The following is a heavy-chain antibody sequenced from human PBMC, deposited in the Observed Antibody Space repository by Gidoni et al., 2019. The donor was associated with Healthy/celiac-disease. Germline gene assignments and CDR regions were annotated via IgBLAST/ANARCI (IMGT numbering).Heavy chain of an antibody. CDR3: ARGHGDYPDYYYGMDV. CDR2: INSDGSST. V-gene: IGHV3-74*01. J-gene: IGHJ6*02. CDR1: GSPSSTPG. D-gene: IGHD4-17*01. Sequence: VHLVESGGGLVPPGGSLRPSCAASGSPSSTPGMHWVRQAPGKGLVWVARINSDGSSTSYADSVKGRFTISRDNAKNTLYLQMNSLRAEDTAVYYCARGHGDYPDYYYGMDVWGQGTTVTVSS.